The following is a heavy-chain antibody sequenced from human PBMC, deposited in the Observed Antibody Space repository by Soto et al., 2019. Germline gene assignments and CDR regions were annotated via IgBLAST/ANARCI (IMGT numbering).Heavy chain of an antibody. J-gene: IGHJ5*02. CDR3: ARGSYCSSTSGYINWFDP. CDR2: IYPGDSDT. V-gene: IGHV5-51*01. D-gene: IGHD2-2*02. Sequence: GESLKISCKGSGYSFTSYWIGWVRQMPGKGLEWMGIIYPGDSDTRYSPSFQGQVTISADKSISTAYLQWSSLKASDTAMYYCARGSYCSSTSGYINWFDPWGQGPLVTVSP. CDR1: GYSFTSYW.